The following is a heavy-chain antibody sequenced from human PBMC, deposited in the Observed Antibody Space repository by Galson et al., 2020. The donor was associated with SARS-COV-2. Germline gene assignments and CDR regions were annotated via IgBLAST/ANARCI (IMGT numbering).Heavy chain of an antibody. J-gene: IGHJ5*02. Sequence: TGGSLKLSCAASGFTFSSYGMHWVRQAPGKGLEWVAVISYDGSNNYYADSVKGRFTISRDNSKNTLYLQMNSLRAEDTAVYYCAKEGAAAGSFDPWGQGTLVTVSS. CDR2: ISYDGSNN. CDR3: AKEGAAAGSFDP. V-gene: IGHV3-30*18. CDR1: GFTFSSYG. D-gene: IGHD6-13*01.